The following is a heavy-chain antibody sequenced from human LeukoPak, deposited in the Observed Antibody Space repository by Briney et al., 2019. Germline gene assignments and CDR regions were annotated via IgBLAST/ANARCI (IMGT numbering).Heavy chain of an antibody. CDR2: INSDGSST. D-gene: IGHD3-22*01. V-gene: IGHV3-74*01. J-gene: IGHJ6*03. Sequence: GGSLRLSCAASGFTFSSYWMHWVRQAPGKGLVGVSRINSDGSSTSYADSVKGRFTISRDNAKNTLYLQMNSLRAEDTAVYYCARRSSGPLYYYYYYMDVWGKGTTVTVSS. CDR3: ARRSSGPLYYYYYYMDV. CDR1: GFTFSSYW.